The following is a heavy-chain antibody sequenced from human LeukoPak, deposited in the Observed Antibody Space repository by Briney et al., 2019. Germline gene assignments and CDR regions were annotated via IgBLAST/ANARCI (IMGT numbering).Heavy chain of an antibody. CDR3: ARGVSLHSKLAGGY. D-gene: IGHD6-13*01. Sequence: ASVKVSCKASGYTFTSYDINWVRQATGRGLEWMGWMNPNSGNTGYAQKFQGRVTITRNTSISTAYMELSSLRSEDTAVYYCARGVSLHSKLAGGYWGQGTLVTVSS. CDR2: MNPNSGNT. J-gene: IGHJ4*02. CDR1: GYTFTSYD. V-gene: IGHV1-8*03.